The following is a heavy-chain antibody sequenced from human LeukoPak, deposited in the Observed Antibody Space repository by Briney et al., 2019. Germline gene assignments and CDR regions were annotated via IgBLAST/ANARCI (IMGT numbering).Heavy chain of an antibody. Sequence: ASVKVSCKASGYTFTSYGISWVRQAPGQGLEWMGWISAYNGNTNYAQKFQGRVTMTRNTSISTAYMELSSLRSEDTAVYYCAGGRMVRGHYYFDYWGQGTLVTVSS. CDR2: ISAYNGNT. V-gene: IGHV1-18*01. D-gene: IGHD3-10*01. J-gene: IGHJ4*02. CDR1: GYTFTSYG. CDR3: AGGRMVRGHYYFDY.